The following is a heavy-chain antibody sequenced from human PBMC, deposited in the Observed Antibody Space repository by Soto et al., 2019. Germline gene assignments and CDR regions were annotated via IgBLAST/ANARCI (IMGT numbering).Heavy chain of an antibody. CDR2: LKSRGSGGSA. CDR1: GLSFNLAW. D-gene: IGHD3-10*01. CDR3: VWFGEGYQHFGLDV. Sequence: EVQLVESGGGLVEPGGSLRLSCAVSGLSFNLAWLNWVRQAPGKGLEWVGRLKSRGSGGSADYAAVVKGRFTISRDDSKETLDLQMDSLNTEDTAVYYCVWFGEGYQHFGLDVWGQGTTVTV. J-gene: IGHJ6*02. V-gene: IGHV3-15*07.